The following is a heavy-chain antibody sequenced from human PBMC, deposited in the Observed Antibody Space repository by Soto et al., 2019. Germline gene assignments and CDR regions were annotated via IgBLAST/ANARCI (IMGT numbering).Heavy chain of an antibody. CDR1: GFIFSSYS. CDR3: ARDQFLDAFDI. D-gene: IGHD2-21*01. Sequence: QVQLVESGGGVVQPGRSLRLSCAASGFIFSSYSMHWVRQAPGKGLEWVAMISNDGSNKDYVDSVKGRFTISSDNSNNTLSLQMNRLRVEDTAVYFCARDQFLDAFDIWGQGTMVTVPS. CDR2: ISNDGSNK. V-gene: IGHV3-30-3*01. J-gene: IGHJ3*02.